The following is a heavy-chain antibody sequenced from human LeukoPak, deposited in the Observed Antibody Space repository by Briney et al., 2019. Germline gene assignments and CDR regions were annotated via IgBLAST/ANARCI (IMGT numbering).Heavy chain of an antibody. CDR1: AYTFTSYW. CDR2: IYPGDSDT. V-gene: IGHV5-51*01. J-gene: IGHJ6*03. D-gene: IGHD3-16*01. CDR3: ARGLNYYYYYMDV. Sequence: GESLKISCKGSAYTFTSYWIAWVRQMPGKGLEWMGIIYPGDSDTRYSPSFQGQVTISADKSISTAYLQWSSLKASDTAMYYCARGLNYYYYYMDVWGKGATVTVSS.